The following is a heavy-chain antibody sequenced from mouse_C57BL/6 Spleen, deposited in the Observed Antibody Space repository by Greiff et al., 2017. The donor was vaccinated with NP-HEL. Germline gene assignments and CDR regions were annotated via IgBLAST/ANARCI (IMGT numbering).Heavy chain of an antibody. V-gene: IGHV1-53*01. D-gene: IGHD1-1*01. J-gene: IGHJ4*01. CDR1: GYTFTSYW. CDR2: INPSNGGT. Sequence: QVQLQQPGTELVKPGASVKLSCKASGYTFTSYWMHWVKQRPGQGLEWIGNINPSNGGTNYNEKFKSKATLTVDKSSSTAYMQLSSLTSEDSAVYYCARGAYYGSRHYAMDYWGQGTSVTVSS. CDR3: ARGAYYGSRHYAMDY.